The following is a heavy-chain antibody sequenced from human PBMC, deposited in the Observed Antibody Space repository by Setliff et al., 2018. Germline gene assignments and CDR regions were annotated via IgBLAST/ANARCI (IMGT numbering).Heavy chain of an antibody. CDR2: LHTSGSI. D-gene: IGHD1-26*01. Sequence: PSETLSLTCTVSGDSISRDTYYWNWIRQPAGKGLEWIGRLHTSGSIDYNPSPKSRVTISVDTSKNQFSLRLRSVTAADTAVYFCARDNTMVGATDYWGLGTLVTVSS. J-gene: IGHJ4*02. V-gene: IGHV4-61*02. CDR1: GDSISRDTYY. CDR3: ARDNTMVGATDY.